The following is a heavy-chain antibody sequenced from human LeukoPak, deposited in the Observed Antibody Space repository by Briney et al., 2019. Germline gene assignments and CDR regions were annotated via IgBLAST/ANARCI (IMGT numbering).Heavy chain of an antibody. CDR3: AGGSGYDLIDY. J-gene: IGHJ4*02. CDR2: IHHSGNT. D-gene: IGHD5-12*01. V-gene: IGHV4-38-2*02. Sequence: PSETLSLTCTVSKYSISSGHYWGWVRQPPGKGLEWIGNIHHSGNTNANPSLKSRFIMTVDTSKNQFSLKLSSVTAADTAVYYCAGGSGYDLIDYWGQGTLVTVSS. CDR1: KYSISSGHY.